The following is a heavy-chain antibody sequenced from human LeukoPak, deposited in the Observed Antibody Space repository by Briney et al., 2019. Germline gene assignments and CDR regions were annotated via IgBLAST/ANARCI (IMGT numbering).Heavy chain of an antibody. D-gene: IGHD6-19*01. J-gene: IGHJ3*02. CDR3: ARTLLTYSSGWSEPDAFDI. Sequence: ASVKVSCKASGYTFTSYDINWVRQATGQGLEWMGWMNPNSGNTGYAQKFQGRVTMTRNTSISTAYMELSSLRSEDTAVYYCARTLLTYSSGWSEPDAFDIWGQGTMVTVSS. V-gene: IGHV1-8*01. CDR2: MNPNSGNT. CDR1: GYTFTSYD.